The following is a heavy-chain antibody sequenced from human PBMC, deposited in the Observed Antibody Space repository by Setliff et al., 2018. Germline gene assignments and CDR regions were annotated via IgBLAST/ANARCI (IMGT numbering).Heavy chain of an antibody. Sequence: PGGSLRLSCVASGFTFSRYWMSWVRQAPGKGLEWVANIKEDGSEKYYMDSVKGRFTMSRDNAKNSLYLQMNSLRAEDTAVYYCACPDILTGLYDYWGQGTLVTAPQ. V-gene: IGHV3-7*01. D-gene: IGHD3-9*01. CDR1: GFTFSRYW. CDR3: ACPDILTGLYDY. J-gene: IGHJ4*02. CDR2: IKEDGSEK.